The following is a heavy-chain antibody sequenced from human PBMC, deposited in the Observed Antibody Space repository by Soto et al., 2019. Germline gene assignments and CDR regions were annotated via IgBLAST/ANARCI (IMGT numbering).Heavy chain of an antibody. CDR1: GGSISSYY. D-gene: IGHD2-8*01. CDR2: IYYSGST. Sequence: SETLSLTCTVSGGSISSYYWSWIRQPPGKGLEWIGYIYYSGSTNYNPSLKSRVTISVDTSKNQFSLKLSSVTAADTAVYYCASPSGYCTNGVCSVYAFDIWGQGTMVTVSS. CDR3: ASPSGYCTNGVCSVYAFDI. V-gene: IGHV4-59*08. J-gene: IGHJ3*02.